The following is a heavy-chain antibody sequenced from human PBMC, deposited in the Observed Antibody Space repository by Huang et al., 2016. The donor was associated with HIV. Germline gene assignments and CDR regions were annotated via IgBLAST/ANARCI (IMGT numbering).Heavy chain of an antibody. CDR2: FDPEDVET. V-gene: IGHV1-24*01. D-gene: IGHD3-22*01. J-gene: IGHJ4*02. CDR3: ATVYRRFRNHDSGDYYFDY. Sequence: QVQLVQSGAEVKKPGASVKVSCKVSGNTITELSMHWVRPAPGKGLEWMGGFDPEDVETNYAQKLQGRVTMTEDTSTDTAYMELSSLRSEDTAVYYCATVYRRFRNHDSGDYYFDYWDQGTLVTVSS. CDR1: GNTITELS.